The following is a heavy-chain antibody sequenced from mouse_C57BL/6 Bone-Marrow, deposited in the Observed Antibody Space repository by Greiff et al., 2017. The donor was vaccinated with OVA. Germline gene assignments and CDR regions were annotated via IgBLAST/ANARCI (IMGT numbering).Heavy chain of an antibody. CDR3: ERGPYYYGSSWFAY. V-gene: IGHV1-55*01. Sequence: QVQLQQPGAELVKPGASVKMSCKASGYTFTSYWITWVKQRPGQGLEWIGDIYPGSGSTNYNEKFKSKATLTVDTSSSTAYMQLSSLTSEDSAVYYCERGPYYYGSSWFAYWGQGTLVTVSA. J-gene: IGHJ3*01. D-gene: IGHD1-1*01. CDR1: GYTFTSYW. CDR2: IYPGSGST.